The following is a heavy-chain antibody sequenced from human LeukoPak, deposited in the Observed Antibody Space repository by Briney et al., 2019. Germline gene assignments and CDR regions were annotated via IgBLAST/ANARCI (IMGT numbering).Heavy chain of an antibody. Sequence: PGGSLRLSCAVSGFPFSDAWMTWVRQSPGKGLEWVGRIKSRASGGTTHYASPVKGRFTISRDDSTATLFLQMNSLKTEDTGVYFCTTVGYGDPDPDYWGQGTLVVVSS. J-gene: IGHJ4*02. CDR2: IKSRASGGTT. D-gene: IGHD4-17*01. CDR1: GFPFSDAW. V-gene: IGHV3-15*01. CDR3: TTVGYGDPDPDY.